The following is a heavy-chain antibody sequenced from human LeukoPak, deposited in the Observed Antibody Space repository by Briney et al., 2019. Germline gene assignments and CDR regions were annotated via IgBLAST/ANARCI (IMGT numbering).Heavy chain of an antibody. D-gene: IGHD2-2*01. CDR1: GGSISSGGYY. J-gene: IGHJ6*02. V-gene: IGHV4-31*03. Sequence: SETLSLTCTVSGGSISSGGYYWSWIRKHPGKGLEWIGYIYYSGSTYYNPSLKSRVTISVDTSKNQFSLKLSSVTAADTAVYYCAGQDCSSTSCYYYYYGMDVWGQGTTVTVSS. CDR2: IYYSGST. CDR3: AGQDCSSTSCYYYYYGMDV.